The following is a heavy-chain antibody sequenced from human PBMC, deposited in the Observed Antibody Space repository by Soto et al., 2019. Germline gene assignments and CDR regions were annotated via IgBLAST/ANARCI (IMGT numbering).Heavy chain of an antibody. CDR1: GGSISSGDYH. J-gene: IGHJ6*02. Sequence: QVQLQESGPGLVKPSQTLSLTCTVSGGSISSGDYHWTWLRQFPGKGLEWIGGIYYSASTYYNPALVSRITISLDTSKNQFSLKLTSVTAADTAVYYCARDSRTPSGGMDVWGQGTTVTVSS. V-gene: IGHV4-30-4*01. CDR2: IYYSAST. CDR3: ARDSRTPSGGMDV.